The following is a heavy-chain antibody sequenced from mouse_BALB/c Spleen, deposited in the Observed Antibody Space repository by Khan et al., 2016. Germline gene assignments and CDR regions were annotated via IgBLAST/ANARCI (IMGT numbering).Heavy chain of an antibody. CDR3: ARDGWGYYAMDY. CDR1: GFSIIAYG. J-gene: IGHJ4*01. V-gene: IGHV2-6-7*01. D-gene: IGHD2-2*01. Sequence: QVQLQQSGPGLVAPSQSLSITCTVSGFSIIAYGVNWVRQPPGKGLEWLGMIWGDGSTDYNSALKSRLNITKDNSKSQVFLKMNSLQTDDTAEYDCARDGWGYYAMDYWGQGTSVTVSS. CDR2: IWGDGST.